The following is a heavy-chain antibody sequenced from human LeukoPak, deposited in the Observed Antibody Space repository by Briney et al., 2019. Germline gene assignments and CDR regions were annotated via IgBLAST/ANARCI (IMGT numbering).Heavy chain of an antibody. CDR1: GGSISSGDYY. D-gene: IGHD3-16*01. V-gene: IGHV4-30-4*01. CDR2: IYYSGST. CDR3: ARATSMGAFDI. J-gene: IGHJ3*02. Sequence: PSETLSLTCTVSGGSISSGDYYWSWIRQSPGKGLEWIGYIYYSGSTYYNPSLKSRVTISVDTSKNQFSLKLSSVTAADTAVYYCARATSMGAFDIWGQGTMVTVSS.